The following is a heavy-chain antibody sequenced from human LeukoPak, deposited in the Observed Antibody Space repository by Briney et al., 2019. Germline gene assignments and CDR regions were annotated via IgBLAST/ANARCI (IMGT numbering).Heavy chain of an antibody. V-gene: IGHV4-4*02. CDR2: IHRSGSP. Sequence: SETLSLTCTVSLDSTTSNFRSWVRQPPGKGLEWIGEIHRSGSPNYNPSLQSRVTISIDRSRNQIVLELSSVTAADTAVYYCAREILGGFNPGGYWGQGILVTVSS. CDR3: AREILGGFNPGGY. J-gene: IGHJ4*02. D-gene: IGHD1-14*01. CDR1: LDSTTSNF.